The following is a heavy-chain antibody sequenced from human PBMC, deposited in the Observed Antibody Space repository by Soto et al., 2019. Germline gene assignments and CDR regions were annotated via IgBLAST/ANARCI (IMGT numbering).Heavy chain of an antibody. Sequence: ASVKVSCKASGYTFTSYGISWVRQAPGQGLEWMGWISAYNGNANYAQKLQGRVTMTTDTSTSTAYMELRSLRSDDTAVYYCARDLVGAGNSRFDPWGQGTLVTVSS. D-gene: IGHD6-13*01. CDR1: GYTFTSYG. J-gene: IGHJ5*02. CDR2: ISAYNGNA. CDR3: ARDLVGAGNSRFDP. V-gene: IGHV1-18*01.